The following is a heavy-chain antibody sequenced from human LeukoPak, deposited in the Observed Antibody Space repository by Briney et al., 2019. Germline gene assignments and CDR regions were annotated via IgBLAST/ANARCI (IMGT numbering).Heavy chain of an antibody. CDR2: IYYSGST. V-gene: IGHV4-30-4*01. D-gene: IGHD4-17*01. CDR1: GGSISSGDYY. J-gene: IGHJ5*02. Sequence: SETLSLTCTVSGGSISSGDYYWSWIRQPPGKGLEWFGYIYYSGSTYYNPSLKSRVTISIQTSKNQFSLKLTSVTAADTAVYYCAGDYGDLLTGIRFDTWGQGTLVTVSS. CDR3: AGDYGDLLTGIRFDT.